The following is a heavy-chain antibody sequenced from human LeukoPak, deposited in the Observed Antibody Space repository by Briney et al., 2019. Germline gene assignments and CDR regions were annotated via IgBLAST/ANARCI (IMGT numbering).Heavy chain of an antibody. J-gene: IGHJ6*03. Sequence: SQTLSLTCTVSGASISSGSYYWSWIRQPAGKGLEWIGRIYTTGSTSYNPSLKSRVTVSIDTSKNQFSLELSSVTAADTAVYYCARWGGFYYYYYMDVWGKGTTVTVSS. V-gene: IGHV4-61*02. CDR1: GASISSGSYY. CDR3: ARWGGFYYYYYMDV. D-gene: IGHD3-16*01. CDR2: IYTTGST.